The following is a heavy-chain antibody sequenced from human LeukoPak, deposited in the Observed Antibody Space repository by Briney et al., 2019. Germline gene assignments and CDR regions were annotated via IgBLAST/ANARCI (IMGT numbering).Heavy chain of an antibody. V-gene: IGHV4-4*07. J-gene: IGHJ4*02. Sequence: PSXXLSLTCTVSGGSISSYYWSWVRQPAGKGLEWIGRIYTSGSTNYNPSLKSRVNMSVEKSKNKFSQKMSSVTAADTAVYYCARYSSGWYGFDYWGQGTLVTVSS. D-gene: IGHD6-19*01. CDR1: GGSISSYY. CDR3: ARYSSGWYGFDY. CDR2: IYTSGST.